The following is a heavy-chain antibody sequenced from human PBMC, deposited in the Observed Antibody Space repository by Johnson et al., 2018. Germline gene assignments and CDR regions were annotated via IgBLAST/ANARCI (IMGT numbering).Heavy chain of an antibody. D-gene: IGHD5-18*01. CDR3: ARDSQRGYTLRYSYYMDV. CDR1: GFTFSRYW. V-gene: IGHV3-30*03. J-gene: IGHJ6*03. CDR2: ISYDGNNE. Sequence: QVQLVQSGGGVVRPGGSLRLSCAASGFTFSRYWMNWVRQAPGKGPQWVAVISYDGNNENYADSVKGRFTISRDNSKNRLYLQISSLRAEDTAVYYCARDSQRGYTLRYSYYMDVWGKGTTVTVS.